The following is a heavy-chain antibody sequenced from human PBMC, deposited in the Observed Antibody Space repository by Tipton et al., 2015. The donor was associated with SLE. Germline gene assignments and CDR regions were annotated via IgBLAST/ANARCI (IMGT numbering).Heavy chain of an antibody. D-gene: IGHD4/OR15-4a*01. CDR1: GGSFSGYS. J-gene: IGHJ4*02. CDR3: ARDLGALDY. Sequence: TLSLTCAVYGGSFSGYSWSWIRQPPGKGLEWIGYIYHSGSTYYNPSLKSRVTISVDRSKNQFSLKLSSVTAADTAVYYCARDLGALDYWGQGTLVTVSS. V-gene: IGHV4-30-2*01. CDR2: IYHSGST.